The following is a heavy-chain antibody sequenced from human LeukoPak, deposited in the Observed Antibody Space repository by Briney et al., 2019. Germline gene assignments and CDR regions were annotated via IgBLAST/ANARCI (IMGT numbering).Heavy chain of an antibody. D-gene: IGHD6-13*01. Sequence: SETLSLTCTVSGGSISSSSYYWGWIRQPPGKGLEWIGSIYYSGSTFYNPSLESRVTISVDTSQNQFSLKLSSVTAADTAVYYCARQSGPYASRWFDYWGQGTLVTVSP. CDR3: ARQSGPYASRWFDY. CDR1: GGSISSSSYY. V-gene: IGHV4-39*01. CDR2: IYYSGST. J-gene: IGHJ4*02.